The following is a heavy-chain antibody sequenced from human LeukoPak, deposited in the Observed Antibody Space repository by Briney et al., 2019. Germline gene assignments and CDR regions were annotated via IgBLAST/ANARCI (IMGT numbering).Heavy chain of an antibody. CDR1: GGSISSSGYY. J-gene: IGHJ4*02. CDR3: ARHRGYTYGYVDY. V-gene: IGHV4-39*01. D-gene: IGHD5-18*01. CDR2: IYKSGSA. Sequence: SETLSLTCTVSGGSISSSGYYWGWIRQPPGKGLEWIANIYKSGSAYYNPSLKSRVTISVDTSKNQFPLNLTSVAATDTAVYYCARHRGYTYGYVDYWGQGTLVTVSS.